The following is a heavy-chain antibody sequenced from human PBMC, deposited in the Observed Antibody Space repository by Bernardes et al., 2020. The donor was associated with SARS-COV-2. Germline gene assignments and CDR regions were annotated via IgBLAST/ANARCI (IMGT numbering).Heavy chain of an antibody. Sequence: GGSLRLSCAASEFTFSRHSMIWVRQVPGRGLEWVSSISSSGSHIYYADSVKGRFTISRDNAKNSLYLQMNSLRGEDTAVYYCARDLAIFGEVTGAFDIWGQGTMVTVSS. V-gene: IGHV3-21*01. D-gene: IGHD3-3*01. CDR2: ISSSGSHI. CDR3: ARDLAIFGEVTGAFDI. J-gene: IGHJ3*02. CDR1: EFTFSRHS.